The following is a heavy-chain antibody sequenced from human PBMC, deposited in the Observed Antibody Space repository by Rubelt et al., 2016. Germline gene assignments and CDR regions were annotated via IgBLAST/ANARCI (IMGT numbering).Heavy chain of an antibody. D-gene: IGHD3-3*01. V-gene: IGHV1-18*01. J-gene: IGHJ4*02. Sequence: TFTSYGMSWVRQAPGQGLEWMGWISAYNGNTNYAQKLQGRVTMTTDTSTSTAYMELRSLRSDDTAVYSCARASDYDFWSGAYYFDYWGQGTLVTVSS. CDR1: TFTSYG. CDR2: ISAYNGNT. CDR3: ARASDYDFWSGAYYFDY.